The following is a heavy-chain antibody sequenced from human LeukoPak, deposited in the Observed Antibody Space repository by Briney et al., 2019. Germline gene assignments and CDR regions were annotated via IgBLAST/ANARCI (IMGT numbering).Heavy chain of an antibody. V-gene: IGHV4-61*02. Sequence: PSETLSLTCTVSGASIGSGAYYWSWLRQPAGKGPGWIGRIYASGSTNYTPSLKSRVTISVDTSENQFSLNLRSVTAADTAVYYCASEGLAVAGNFLYWGQGALVTVSS. CDR3: ASEGLAVAGNFLY. CDR1: GASIGSGAYY. CDR2: IYASGST. D-gene: IGHD6-19*01. J-gene: IGHJ4*02.